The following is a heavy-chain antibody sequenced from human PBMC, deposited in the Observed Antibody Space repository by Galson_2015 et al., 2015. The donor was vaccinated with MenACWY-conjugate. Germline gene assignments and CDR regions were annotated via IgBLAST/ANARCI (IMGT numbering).Heavy chain of an antibody. CDR1: GFSFSDSA. CDR3: TRQSPLNFDY. Sequence: SLRLSCAASGFSFSDSAMHWVRQASGIGLEWVGRIRSKRNNYATTYAASVQGRFTISRDESERTAYLHMNSLKTEDTAIYYCTRQSPLNFDYWGQGVLVTVSS. V-gene: IGHV3-73*01. J-gene: IGHJ4*02. D-gene: IGHD2-8*01. CDR2: IRSKRNNYAT.